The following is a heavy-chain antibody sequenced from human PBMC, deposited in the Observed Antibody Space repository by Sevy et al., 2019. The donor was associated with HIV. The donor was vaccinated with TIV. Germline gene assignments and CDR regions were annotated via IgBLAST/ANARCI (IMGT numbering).Heavy chain of an antibody. V-gene: IGHV3-48*02. J-gene: IGHJ4*02. D-gene: IGHD3-22*01. Sequence: GGSLRLSCAASGFSFSQYSMNWVRQAPGKGLEWLSYISGTSGTIYYAASVKGRFTIPRDNAKNLVYLQMNSLRDEDTAVYYCARVVLYYDANYCDYWGQGALVTVSS. CDR2: ISGTSGTI. CDR3: ARVVLYYDANYCDY. CDR1: GFSFSQYS.